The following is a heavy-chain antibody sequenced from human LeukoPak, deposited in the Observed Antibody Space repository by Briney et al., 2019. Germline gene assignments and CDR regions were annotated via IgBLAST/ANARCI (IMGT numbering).Heavy chain of an antibody. V-gene: IGHV3-21*01. CDR1: GFTFSSYR. CDR2: ISSSINDI. CDR3: ASMTTVTSTGYFDL. J-gene: IGHJ2*01. Sequence: GGSLRLSCAASGFTFSSYRMNWVRQAPGKGLEWVSSISSSINDIYYADSVKGRFTISRDNAKNTLYLQMNSLRAEDTAVYYCASMTTVTSTGYFDLWGRGTLVTVSS. D-gene: IGHD4-17*01.